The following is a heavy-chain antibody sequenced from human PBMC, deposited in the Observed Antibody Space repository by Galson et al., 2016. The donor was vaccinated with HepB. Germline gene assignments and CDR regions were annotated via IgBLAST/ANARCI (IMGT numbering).Heavy chain of an antibody. Sequence: SVKVSCKASGGTFTKYTFNWVRQAPGQGLEWMGRIFPTFHTPTYPQTFQGPLTITADKYTTTVYMQLSSLRFDDTATYFCARGEVGRSKEVAGDVWGQGTLVSVYS. CDR1: GGTFTKYT. V-gene: IGHV1-69*08. CDR3: ARGEVGRSKEVAGDV. CDR2: IFPTFHTP. D-gene: IGHD6-19*01. J-gene: IGHJ4*02.